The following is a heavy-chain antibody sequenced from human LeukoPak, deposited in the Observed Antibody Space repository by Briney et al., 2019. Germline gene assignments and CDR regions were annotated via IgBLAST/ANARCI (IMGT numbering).Heavy chain of an antibody. Sequence: SETLSLTWASAGGSISSYYWWWRRQPPGDGLEWIVIISYSSSTNYNPSLKSRVTISVDTSKNTFSLKLSTLTASDTAVYYCARVYCGGYCPNWFDTWGQGTLVTVSS. J-gene: IGHJ5*02. CDR3: ARVYCGGYCPNWFDT. D-gene: IGHD2-21*02. CDR1: GGSISSYY. CDR2: ISYSSST. V-gene: IGHV4-59*12.